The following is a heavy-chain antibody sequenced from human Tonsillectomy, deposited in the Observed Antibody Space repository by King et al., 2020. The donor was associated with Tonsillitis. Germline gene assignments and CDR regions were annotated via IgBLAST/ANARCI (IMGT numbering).Heavy chain of an antibody. V-gene: IGHV3-15*01. J-gene: IGHJ4*02. Sequence: VQLVESGGGLVKPGGSLRLSCAASGFTFSDAWMSWVRQAPGKGLEWVGRIKTKSDGGTTDYAAPVKGRFTISRDDSQNTLYLQVNSLKTEDTAVYYCTTSGIYPPSREYWGQGPLVAISS. CDR2: IKTKSDGGTT. D-gene: IGHD1-26*01. CDR1: GFTFSDAW. CDR3: TTSGIYPPSREY.